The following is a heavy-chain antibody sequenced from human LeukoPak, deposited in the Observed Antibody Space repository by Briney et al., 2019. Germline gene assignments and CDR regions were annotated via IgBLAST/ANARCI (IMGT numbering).Heavy chain of an antibody. J-gene: IGHJ4*02. CDR2: IYYSGST. CDR3: ARPTRGYSYGPIDY. D-gene: IGHD5-18*01. Sequence: SETLSLTCTVSGGSISSYYWSWIRQPPGKGLEWIGYIYYSGSTNYNPSLKSRVTLSVDTSKNQFSLKLSSVTAADTAVYYCARPTRGYSYGPIDYWGQGTLDTVSS. V-gene: IGHV4-59*01. CDR1: GGSISSYY.